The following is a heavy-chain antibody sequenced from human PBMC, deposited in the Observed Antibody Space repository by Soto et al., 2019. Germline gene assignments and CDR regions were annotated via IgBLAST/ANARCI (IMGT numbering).Heavy chain of an antibody. V-gene: IGHV1-69*01. J-gene: IGHJ4*02. CDR2: IIPIFGTA. CDR3: ARATYYYGSGTYYNHFDY. Sequence: QVQLVQSGAEVKKPGSSVKVSCKASGGTFSSYAISWVRQAPGQGLEWMGGIIPIFGTANYAQKLQGRVTITADESTSTAYMELSSLRSEDTAVYYCARATYYYGSGTYYNHFDYWGQGILVTVSS. CDR1: GGTFSSYA. D-gene: IGHD3-10*01.